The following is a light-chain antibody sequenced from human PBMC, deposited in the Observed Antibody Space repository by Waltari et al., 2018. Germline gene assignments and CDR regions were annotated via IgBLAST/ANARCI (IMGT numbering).Light chain of an antibody. Sequence: SYDLTQPPSVSVSSGQTASITCFGDKLGAKFVCWYQQKPGQSPVLVIYQDNKRPSGIPERFSGSNSGNTATLTISETQAMDEADYYCQAWDSGSVIFGGGTKVTVL. V-gene: IGLV3-1*01. CDR2: QDN. CDR3: QAWDSGSVI. J-gene: IGLJ2*01. CDR1: KLGAKF.